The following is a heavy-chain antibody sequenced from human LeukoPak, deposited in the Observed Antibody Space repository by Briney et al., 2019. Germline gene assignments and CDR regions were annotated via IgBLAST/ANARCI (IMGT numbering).Heavy chain of an antibody. Sequence: GGSLRLSCAASGFTFSSYAMSWVRQAPGKGLEWVSAISSSGGGTYYAGSVKGRFTISRDNSKNTLYLQMNSLRAEDTALYFCAKDPADMTAYWGQGTLVTVSS. V-gene: IGHV3-23*01. CDR2: ISSSGGGT. CDR3: AKDPADMTAY. J-gene: IGHJ4*02. D-gene: IGHD2-15*01. CDR1: GFTFSSYA.